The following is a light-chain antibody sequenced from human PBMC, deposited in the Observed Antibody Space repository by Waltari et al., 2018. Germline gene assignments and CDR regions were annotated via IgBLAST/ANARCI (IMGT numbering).Light chain of an antibody. V-gene: IGKV1-39*01. CDR3: QQSYNTPFT. J-gene: IGKJ2*01. CDR1: ESISNY. Sequence: DIQMTQSPFSLSSSLGDRVTITCRASESISNYVNWYQQKPGRAPKVLIYSASSLQSGVPSRYSGSGSGTDYTLTIGNLQPEDSATHYCQQSYNTPFTFGQGTKLEIK. CDR2: SAS.